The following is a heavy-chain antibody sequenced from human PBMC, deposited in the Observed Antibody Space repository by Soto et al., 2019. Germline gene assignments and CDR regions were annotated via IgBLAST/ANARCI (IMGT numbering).Heavy chain of an antibody. D-gene: IGHD4-17*01. J-gene: IGHJ4*02. CDR3: ARERRVTTDFDY. CDR1: GGSISSGDYY. Sequence: QVQLQESGPGLVKPSQTLSLTCTVSGGSISSGDYYWSWIRQPPGKGLEWIGYIYYSGSTYYKPSLKSRVTISVDRSKNLFSLKLSSVTAADTAVYYCARERRVTTDFDYWGQGTLVTVSS. CDR2: IYYSGST. V-gene: IGHV4-30-4*01.